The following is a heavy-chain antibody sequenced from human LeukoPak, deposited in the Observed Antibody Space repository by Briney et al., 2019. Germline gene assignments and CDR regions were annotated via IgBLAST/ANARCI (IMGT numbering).Heavy chain of an antibody. CDR2: ISANNGDT. J-gene: IGHJ3*01. Sequence: ASVKVSCKASGFTFTNYGFSWVRQAPGQGLEWMGWISANNGDTHDAQKFQGRVTMTTDTSTTTVYMELRSLTSADSAVYYCARKPMAHAFDFWGQGTMVTVSS. CDR1: GFTFTNYG. V-gene: IGHV1-18*04. CDR3: ARKPMAHAFDF. D-gene: IGHD3-10*01.